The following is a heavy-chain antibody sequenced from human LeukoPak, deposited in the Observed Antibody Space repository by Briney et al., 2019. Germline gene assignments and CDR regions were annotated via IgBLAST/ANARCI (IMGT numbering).Heavy chain of an antibody. J-gene: IGHJ6*03. CDR1: GGSISSYY. CDR2: IYTSGST. Sequence: PSETLSLTCTVSGGSISSYYWSWIRQPAGKGLEWIGRIYTSGSTNYNPSLKSRVTMSVDTSKNQFSLKLSSVTAADTAVYYCARDNDILTTSPYYYYYYMDVWGKGTTVTISS. D-gene: IGHD3-9*01. CDR3: ARDNDILTTSPYYYYYYMDV. V-gene: IGHV4-4*07.